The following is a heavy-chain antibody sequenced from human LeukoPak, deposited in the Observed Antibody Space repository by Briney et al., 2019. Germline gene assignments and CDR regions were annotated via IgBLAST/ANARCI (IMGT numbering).Heavy chain of an antibody. CDR2: ISSSGSTI. D-gene: IGHD3-3*01. J-gene: IGHJ4*02. CDR1: GFTFSDYY. CDR3: ATQGQRITIFGVVIDRDY. Sequence: GGSLRLSCAASGFTFSDYYMSWIRQAPGKGLEWVSYISSSGSTIYYADSVKGRFTISRDNSKNTLYLQMNSLRAEDTAVYYCATQGQRITIFGVVIDRDYWGQGTLVTVSS. V-gene: IGHV3-11*01.